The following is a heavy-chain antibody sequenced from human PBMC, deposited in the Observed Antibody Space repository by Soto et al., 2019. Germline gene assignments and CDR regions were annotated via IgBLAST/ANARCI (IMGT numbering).Heavy chain of an antibody. D-gene: IGHD2-8*01. CDR2: IYPGDSDT. CDR1: GYSFTSYW. CDR3: ASGPGYCTNGVCYVGDYYYGMDV. J-gene: IGHJ6*02. Sequence: PGESLKISCKGSGYSFTSYWIGWVRQMPGKGLEWMGIIYPGDSDTRYSPSFQGQVTISADKSISTAYLQWSSLKASDTAMYYCASGPGYCTNGVCYVGDYYYGMDVWGQGTTVTV. V-gene: IGHV5-51*01.